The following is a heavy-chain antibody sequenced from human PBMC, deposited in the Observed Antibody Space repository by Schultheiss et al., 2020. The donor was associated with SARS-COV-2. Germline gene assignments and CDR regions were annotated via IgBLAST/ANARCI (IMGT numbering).Heavy chain of an antibody. V-gene: IGHV3-7*01. CDR1: GFTFNNHW. Sequence: GGSLRLSCAASGFTFNNHWMHWVRQAPGKVLELVANINPDGNTKFYLDSVKGRFTISRDNTQNSLFLQMNGLRVDDSAVYFCSGEFASWGRGTLVTVSS. CDR2: INPDGNTK. CDR3: SGEFAS. J-gene: IGHJ5*01.